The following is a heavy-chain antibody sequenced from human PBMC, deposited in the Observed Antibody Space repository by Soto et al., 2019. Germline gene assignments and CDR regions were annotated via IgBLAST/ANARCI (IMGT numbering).Heavy chain of an antibody. CDR3: SRIAVSGPITGFDY. J-gene: IGHJ4*02. Sequence: QLQLQESGPRLVKPSETLSLSCTVSGGSINNSSYLWGWIRQPPGKGLQWIGSVSYSGSTYYNPSLKSRVTISADTSKTQSSLRLSSVTAADTAVYYCSRIAVSGPITGFDYWGQGALVTVSS. CDR2: VSYSGST. V-gene: IGHV4-39*01. CDR1: GGSINNSSYL. D-gene: IGHD6-19*01.